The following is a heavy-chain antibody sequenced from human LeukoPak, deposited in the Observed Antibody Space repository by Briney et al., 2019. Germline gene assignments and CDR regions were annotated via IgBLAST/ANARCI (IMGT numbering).Heavy chain of an antibody. Sequence: SGTLSLTCAVSGGSISSSNWWSWVRQPPGKGLEWSGEIYHSGSTNYNPSLKSRVTISVDKSKNQFSLKLSSVTAADTAVYYCARGFSDFWSGYYISSPSGFDYWGQGTLVTVSS. V-gene: IGHV4-4*02. CDR1: GGSISSSNW. J-gene: IGHJ4*02. CDR3: ARGFSDFWSGYYISSPSGFDY. CDR2: IYHSGST. D-gene: IGHD3-3*01.